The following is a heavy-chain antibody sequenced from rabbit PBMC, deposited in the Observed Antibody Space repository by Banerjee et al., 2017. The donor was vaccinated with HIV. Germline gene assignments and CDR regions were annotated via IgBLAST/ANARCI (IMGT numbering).Heavy chain of an antibody. Sequence: EQLKESGGGLVQPGGSLKLSCKASGFDFSSYYMSWVRQAPGKGLEWIGYIDPVFGSTYYASWVNGRFTISRTSTTVDLKMTSLTAADTATYFCVRHNSGLTLWGPGTLVTVS. V-gene: IGHV1S21*01. CDR1: GFDFSSYY. J-gene: IGHJ4*01. CDR3: VRHNSGLTL. CDR2: IDPVFGST. D-gene: IGHD4-1*01.